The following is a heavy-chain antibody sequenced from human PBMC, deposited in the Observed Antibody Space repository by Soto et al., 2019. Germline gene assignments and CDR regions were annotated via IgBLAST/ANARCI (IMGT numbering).Heavy chain of an antibody. Sequence: GGSLRLSCAASGFTVSSNYMSWVRQAPGKGLEWVSVIYSGGSTYYADSVKGRFTISRDNSKNTLYLQMNSLRAEDTAVYYCASETAPGYCSGGSCYDYYYYGMDVWGQGTTVTVSS. CDR2: IYSGGST. V-gene: IGHV3-53*01. D-gene: IGHD2-15*01. CDR1: GFTVSSNY. J-gene: IGHJ6*02. CDR3: ASETAPGYCSGGSCYDYYYYGMDV.